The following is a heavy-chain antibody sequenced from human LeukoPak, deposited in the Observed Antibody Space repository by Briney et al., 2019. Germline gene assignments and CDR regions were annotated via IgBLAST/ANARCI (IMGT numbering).Heavy chain of an antibody. D-gene: IGHD3-22*01. V-gene: IGHV1-58*01. Sequence: VASVKVSCKASGFTFTSSAVQWVRQARGQRLEWIGWIVVGSGNTNYAQKFQERVTITRDMSTSTAYMELSSLRSEDTAVYYCAASPDYYDSSGYSYYFDYWGRGTLVTVPS. CDR2: IVVGSGNT. CDR3: AASPDYYDSSGYSYYFDY. CDR1: GFTFTSSA. J-gene: IGHJ4*02.